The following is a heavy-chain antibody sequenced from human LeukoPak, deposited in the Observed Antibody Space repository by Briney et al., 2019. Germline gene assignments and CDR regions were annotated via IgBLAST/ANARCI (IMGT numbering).Heavy chain of an antibody. Sequence: SETLSLTCTVSGGSISSSSYYWGWIRQPPGKGLEWSAEINHSGSTNYNPSLKSRVTISVDTSKNQFSLKLSSVTAADTAVYYCARAIVATIDYYYYMDVWGKGTTVTVSS. J-gene: IGHJ6*03. CDR3: ARAIVATIDYYYYMDV. V-gene: IGHV4-39*07. D-gene: IGHD5-12*01. CDR1: GGSISSSSYY. CDR2: INHSGST.